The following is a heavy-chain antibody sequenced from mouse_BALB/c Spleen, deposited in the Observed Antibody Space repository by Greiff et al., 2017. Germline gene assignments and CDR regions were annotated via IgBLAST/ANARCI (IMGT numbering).Heavy chain of an antibody. V-gene: IGHV1-18*01. CDR3: ASLGRYAMDY. J-gene: IGHJ4*01. CDR1: GYTFTSYD. D-gene: IGHD4-1*01. CDR2: INPNNGGT. Sequence: VQLKQSGAELVKPGASVKLSCKASGYTFTSYDINWVKQSHGKSLEWIGDINPNNGGTIYNQKFKGKATLTVDKSSSTAYMELRSLTSEDTAVYYCASLGRYAMDYWGQGTSVTVSS.